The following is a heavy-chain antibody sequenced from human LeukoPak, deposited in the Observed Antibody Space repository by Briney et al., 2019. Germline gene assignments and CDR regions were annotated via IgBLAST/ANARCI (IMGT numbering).Heavy chain of an antibody. CDR3: ARDEVLGDCSSTSCDPY. J-gene: IGHJ4*02. D-gene: IGHD2-2*01. V-gene: IGHV3-74*01. CDR2: IKSDGSST. CDR1: GLTLSSHW. Sequence: GGSLRLSCAAAGLTLSSHWTHSVRHAPGKGLVWVSRIKSDGSSTSYADSGKGRFTISRDNAKNSLYLQINSLRAEDTAVYYCARDEVLGDCSSTSCDPYWGQGTLVTVSS.